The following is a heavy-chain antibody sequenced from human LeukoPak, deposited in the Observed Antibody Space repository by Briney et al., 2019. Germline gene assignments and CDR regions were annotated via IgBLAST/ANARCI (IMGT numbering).Heavy chain of an antibody. Sequence: GESLKISCAASGFTFSTYWMSWVRPAPGKGLEWVANIKRDGSEKFQVDSVKGRFTISRDNAKNSLYLEMNSLRAEDTAVYYCARGGWDFDWLKGAFDIWGQGTMVTVSS. CDR2: IKRDGSEK. J-gene: IGHJ3*02. D-gene: IGHD3-9*01. CDR3: ARGGWDFDWLKGAFDI. V-gene: IGHV3-7*04. CDR1: GFTFSTYW.